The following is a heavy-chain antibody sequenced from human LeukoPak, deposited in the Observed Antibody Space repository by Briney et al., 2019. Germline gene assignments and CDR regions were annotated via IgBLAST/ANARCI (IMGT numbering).Heavy chain of an antibody. V-gene: IGHV4-34*01. CDR2: INHSGST. J-gene: IGHJ4*02. CDR1: GGSFSGYY. CDR3: ARSCRDGSPINYFDY. D-gene: IGHD5-24*01. Sequence: SETLSLTCAVYGGSFSGYYWSWIRQPPGKGLEWIGEINHSGSTNYNPSLKSRVTISVDTSKNQFSLKLSSVTAADTAVYYCARSCRDGSPINYFDYWGQGTLVTVSS.